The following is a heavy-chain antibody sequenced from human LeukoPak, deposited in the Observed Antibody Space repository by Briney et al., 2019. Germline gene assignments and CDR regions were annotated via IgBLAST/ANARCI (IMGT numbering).Heavy chain of an antibody. CDR1: GFTFSSYA. CDR2: ISYDGSNK. D-gene: IGHD5-12*01. Sequence: PGGSLRLSCAASGFTFSSYAMHWVRQAPGKGLEWVAVISYDGSNKYYADSVKGRFTISRDNSKNTLYLQMNSLRAEDTAVYYCAKSVSGYEDIPPFDYWGQGTLVTVSS. CDR3: AKSVSGYEDIPPFDY. V-gene: IGHV3-30-3*01. J-gene: IGHJ4*02.